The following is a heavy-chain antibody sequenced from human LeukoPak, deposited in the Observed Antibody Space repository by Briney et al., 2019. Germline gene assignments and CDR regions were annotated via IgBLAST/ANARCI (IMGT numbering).Heavy chain of an antibody. Sequence: GGSLRLSXAASGFTFDDYAMHWVRQAPGKGLEWVSLISGDGGSTYYADSVKGRFTISRDNSKNSLYLQMNSLRTEDTALYYCAKIRSDSSGSHAFDIWGQGTMVTVSS. J-gene: IGHJ3*02. V-gene: IGHV3-43*02. CDR1: GFTFDDYA. CDR2: ISGDGGST. CDR3: AKIRSDSSGSHAFDI. D-gene: IGHD3-22*01.